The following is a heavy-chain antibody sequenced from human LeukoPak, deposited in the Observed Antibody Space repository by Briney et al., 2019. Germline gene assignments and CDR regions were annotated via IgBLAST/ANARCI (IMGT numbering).Heavy chain of an antibody. D-gene: IGHD3-10*01. V-gene: IGHV4-61*02. Sequence: SQTLSLTCTVSGGSISSGSYYWSWIRQPAGKGLEWIGRIYTSGSTNYNPSLKSRVTISVDTSKNQFSPKLSSVTAADTAVYYCARGSFARGVIPTDYWGQGTLVTVSS. J-gene: IGHJ4*02. CDR3: ARGSFARGVIPTDY. CDR1: GGSISSGSYY. CDR2: IYTSGST.